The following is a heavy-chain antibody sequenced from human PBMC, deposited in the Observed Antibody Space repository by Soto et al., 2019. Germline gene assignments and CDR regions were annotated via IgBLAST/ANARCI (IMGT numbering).Heavy chain of an antibody. D-gene: IGHD2-2*01. CDR2: IWYDGSNK. Sequence: GGSLRLSCAASGFTFSSYGMHWVRQAPGKGLEWVAVIWYDGSNKYYADSVKGRFTISRDNSKNTLYLQMNSLKASDTAMYYCARHERYCFSSTCAQYWFDPWGQGTLVTSPQ. V-gene: IGHV3-33*01. CDR1: GFTFSSYG. CDR3: ARHERYCFSSTCAQYWFDP. J-gene: IGHJ5*02.